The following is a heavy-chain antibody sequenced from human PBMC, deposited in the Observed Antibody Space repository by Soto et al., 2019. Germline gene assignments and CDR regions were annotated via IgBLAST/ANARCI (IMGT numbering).Heavy chain of an antibody. CDR1: GGSFSGYY. Sequence: SETLSLTCAVYGGSFSGYYWSWIRQPPGKGLEWIGEINHSGSTNYNPSLERRLTISVDTSKNQFSLNLDSVTAADTAVYYCVSPERRTSGNSLFGSMDVWGQGTTVTVSS. V-gene: IGHV4-34*01. CDR2: INHSGST. D-gene: IGHD3-22*01. CDR3: VSPERRTSGNSLFGSMDV. J-gene: IGHJ6*02.